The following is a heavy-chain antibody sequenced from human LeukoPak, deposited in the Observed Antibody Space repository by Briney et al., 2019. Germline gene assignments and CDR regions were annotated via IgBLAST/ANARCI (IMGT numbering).Heavy chain of an antibody. CDR3: ARVKIAASSGWPYGMDV. CDR1: GFIVSSNY. J-gene: IGHJ6*02. Sequence: GGSLRLSCAASGFIVSSNYMSWVRQAPGKGLEWVSVIYSGGSTYYADPVKGRFTISRDNAKNSLYLQMNSLRAEDTAVYYCARVKIAASSGWPYGMDVWAKGPRSPSP. D-gene: IGHD6-19*01. CDR2: IYSGGST. V-gene: IGHV3-53*01.